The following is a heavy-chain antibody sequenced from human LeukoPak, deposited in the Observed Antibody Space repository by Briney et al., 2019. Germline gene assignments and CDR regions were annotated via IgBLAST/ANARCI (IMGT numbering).Heavy chain of an antibody. J-gene: IGHJ4*02. CDR2: ISGSGGST. Sequence: GGSLRLSCAASGFTFSSYAMSWVRQAPGKGLEWVSAISGSGGSTYYADSVKGRFTISRDNSKNTLYLQMNSLRAEDTAVYYCAKDPGSGWNGGIFDYWGQGTLVTVPS. D-gene: IGHD6-19*01. CDR1: GFTFSSYA. V-gene: IGHV3-23*01. CDR3: AKDPGSGWNGGIFDY.